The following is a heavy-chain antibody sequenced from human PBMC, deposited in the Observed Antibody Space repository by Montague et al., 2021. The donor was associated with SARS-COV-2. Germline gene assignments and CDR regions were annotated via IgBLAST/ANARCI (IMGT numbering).Heavy chain of an antibody. CDR3: AVEEQYHFDY. Sequence: SETLSLTCNVSGDPITNTRHYWGWTRQAPGSPLEWIGSVHNNGITYYNPSPRSRVFISIDPSKNQFSLRLSSVTASDTALYYCAVEEQYHFDYWGRGSLVSVSS. CDR2: VHNNGIT. J-gene: IGHJ4*02. CDR1: GDPITNTRHY. V-gene: IGHV4-39*01. D-gene: IGHD1/OR15-1a*01.